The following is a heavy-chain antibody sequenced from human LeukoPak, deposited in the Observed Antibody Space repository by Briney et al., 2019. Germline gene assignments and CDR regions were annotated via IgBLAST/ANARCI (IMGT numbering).Heavy chain of an antibody. V-gene: IGHV3-30*03. CDR1: GFTFSSYG. J-gene: IGHJ5*02. CDR3: VPLIWGRTNPPPWGFHP. Sequence: GGSLRLSCAASGFTFSSYGMHWVRQAPGKGLEWVAVISYDGSNKYYADSVKGRFTISRDNSKNTLYLQMNSLRAEDTAVYYCVPLIWGRTNPPPWGFHPWGQGTLVTVSS. CDR2: ISYDGSNK. D-gene: IGHD3-16*01.